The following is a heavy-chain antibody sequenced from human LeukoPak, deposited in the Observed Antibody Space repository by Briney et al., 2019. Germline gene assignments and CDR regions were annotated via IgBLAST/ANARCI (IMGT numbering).Heavy chain of an antibody. J-gene: IGHJ4*02. CDR3: ARDQGRGGSYYAFDY. D-gene: IGHD1-26*01. V-gene: IGHV1-2*02. CDR1: EYTFTGYY. CDR2: IDPNTGDS. Sequence: ASVKVSCKASEYTFTGYYIHWVRQAPGQGLEWMGWIDPNTGDSNYVQKFQGRVTMTRDTSISTAYMELSRLRSDDTAVYYCARDQGRGGSYYAFDYWGQGTLVTVSS.